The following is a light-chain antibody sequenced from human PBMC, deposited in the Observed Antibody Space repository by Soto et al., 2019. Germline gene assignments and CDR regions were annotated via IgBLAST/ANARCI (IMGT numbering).Light chain of an antibody. CDR1: QSISSY. CDR2: AAS. CDR3: QQSYSTPLT. J-gene: IGKJ3*01. V-gene: IGKV1-39*01. Sequence: DIQMTQSPSSLSASVGERVTITCRASQSISSYLNWYQQKPGKAPKLLIYAASSLQSGVPSRFSCSGSGTDFTLTISSLQPEDFATYYCQQSYSTPLTFGPGTKVDIK.